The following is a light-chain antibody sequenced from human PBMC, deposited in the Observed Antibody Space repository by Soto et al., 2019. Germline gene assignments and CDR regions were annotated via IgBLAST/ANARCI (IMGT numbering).Light chain of an antibody. CDR2: DAS. CDR3: QQYDNYPLT. CDR1: QSINNW. Sequence: DIQMTQSLSTLSASVGDRVTITCRASQSINNWLAWYQQKPGKAPKFLIYDASNLESGVPSRFSGSASGTEFTLTISSLQPDDFATYYCQQYDNYPLTFGGGTKV. V-gene: IGKV1-5*01. J-gene: IGKJ4*01.